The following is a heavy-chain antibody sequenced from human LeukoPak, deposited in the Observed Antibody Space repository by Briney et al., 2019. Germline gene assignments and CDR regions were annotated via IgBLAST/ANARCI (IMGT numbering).Heavy chain of an antibody. Sequence: PSETLSLTCTVSGGSISSLTYYWGWIRQPPGKGLEWIASIYYSGTTYYSPSLKSRVTISVNRSNNQFSLRLSSATAADTAVYFCAGYSSGWSSGGGYWGQGTLVTVSS. J-gene: IGHJ4*02. D-gene: IGHD6-19*01. CDR1: GGSISSLTYY. CDR3: AGYSSGWSSGGGY. CDR2: IYYSGTT. V-gene: IGHV4-39*01.